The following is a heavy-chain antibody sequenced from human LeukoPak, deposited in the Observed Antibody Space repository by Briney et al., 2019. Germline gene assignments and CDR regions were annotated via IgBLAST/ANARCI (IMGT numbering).Heavy chain of an antibody. Sequence: ASVRVSSKASRYTFTDYYMHWVRQAPGQGLEWMGWINPNSGGTNYAQKFQGRVTMTRDTSISTAYMELSRLRSDDTAVYYCATGYSPLYSYDYWGQGTLVTVSS. CDR1: RYTFTDYY. CDR3: ATGYSPLYSYDY. V-gene: IGHV1-2*02. D-gene: IGHD6-13*01. CDR2: INPNSGGT. J-gene: IGHJ4*02.